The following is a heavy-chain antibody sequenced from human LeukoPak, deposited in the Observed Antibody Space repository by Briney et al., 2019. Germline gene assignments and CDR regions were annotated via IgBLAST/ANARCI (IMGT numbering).Heavy chain of an antibody. J-gene: IGHJ4*02. CDR2: ISAYNGNT. V-gene: IGHV1-18*01. CDR3: ARGGRYSGSYPYYFDY. CDR1: GYTFTSYG. D-gene: IGHD1-26*01. Sequence: ASVKVSCKASGYTFTSYGISWVRQAPGQGLEWIGWISAYNGNTNYAQKLQGRVTMTTDTSTSTAYMELRSLRSDDTAVYYSARGGRYSGSYPYYFDYWGQGTLVTVSS.